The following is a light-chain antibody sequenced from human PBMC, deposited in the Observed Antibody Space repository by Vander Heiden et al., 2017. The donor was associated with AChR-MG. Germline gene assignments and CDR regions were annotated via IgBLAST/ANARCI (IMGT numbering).Light chain of an antibody. Sequence: EIVLTQSPGTLSLSPGERATLSCRASQRVSVNHLAWHQQKAGQAPRLLIYGTSYRAAGIPDRFSGSGSGTDFTLTSSRLEPEDFAVYYCHQYGSSPRTFGQGTKLDIK. J-gene: IGKJ2*01. CDR2: GTS. CDR3: HQYGSSPRT. CDR1: QRVSVNH. V-gene: IGKV3-20*01.